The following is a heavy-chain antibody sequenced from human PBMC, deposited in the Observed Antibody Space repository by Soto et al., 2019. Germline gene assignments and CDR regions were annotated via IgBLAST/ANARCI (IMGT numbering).Heavy chain of an antibody. Sequence: PGGSLRLSCAASGFTFTRYSMNWVRQAPGKGLEWVSSISSTTNYIYYADSMKGRFTVSRDNAKNSVYLDMNSLSAEDTAVYYCARESEDLTSNFDYWGQGTLGTVSS. J-gene: IGHJ4*02. V-gene: IGHV3-21*01. CDR3: ARESEDLTSNFDY. CDR2: ISSTTNYI. CDR1: GFTFTRYS.